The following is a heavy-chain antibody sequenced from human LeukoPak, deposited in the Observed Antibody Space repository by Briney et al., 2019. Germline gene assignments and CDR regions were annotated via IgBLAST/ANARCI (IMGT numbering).Heavy chain of an antibody. D-gene: IGHD6-13*01. V-gene: IGHV3-21*01. CDR2: ISSSSSYI. Sequence: GGSLRLSCAASGFTFSSYSMNWVRQAPRKGLEWVSSISSSSSYIYYVDSVKGRFTISRDNGKNSLYLQMNSLRAEDTAVYYCSRGRIAGAGTPDYWGQGTLVTVSS. CDR1: GFTFSSYS. J-gene: IGHJ4*02. CDR3: SRGRIAGAGTPDY.